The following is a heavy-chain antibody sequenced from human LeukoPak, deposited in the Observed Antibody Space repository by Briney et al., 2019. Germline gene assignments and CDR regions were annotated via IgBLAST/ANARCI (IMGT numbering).Heavy chain of an antibody. V-gene: IGHV1-2*02. CDR2: INPNSGGT. Sequence: GASVKVSCKASGYTFTGYYMHWVRQAPGQGLEWMGWINPNSGGTNYAQKFQGRVTMTRDTSISTAYMELSRLRSDDTAVYYCARDLGAAAGNNWFDPWGQGTLVTVSS. J-gene: IGHJ5*02. CDR1: GYTFTGYY. D-gene: IGHD6-13*01. CDR3: ARDLGAAAGNNWFDP.